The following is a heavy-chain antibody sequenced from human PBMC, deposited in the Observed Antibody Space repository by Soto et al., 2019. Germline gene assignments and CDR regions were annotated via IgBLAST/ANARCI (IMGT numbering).Heavy chain of an antibody. CDR3: ARDWGDDPSDWFDP. J-gene: IGHJ5*02. CDR1: GYTFTSYG. Sequence: QVQLVQSGAEVKKPGASVKVYCKASGYTFTSYGISWVRQAPGQGLEWMGWISAYNGNTNYAQKRQGIVTMTTDTSTSTAYMELRSLRSDDTAVYYCARDWGDDPSDWFDPWGQGTLVTVSS. CDR2: ISAYNGNT. D-gene: IGHD2-21*01. V-gene: IGHV1-18*01.